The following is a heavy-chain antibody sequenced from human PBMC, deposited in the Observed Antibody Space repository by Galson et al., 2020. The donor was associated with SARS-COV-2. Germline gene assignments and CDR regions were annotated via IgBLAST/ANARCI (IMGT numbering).Heavy chain of an antibody. V-gene: IGHV3-23*01. CDR2: ISPTGGTT. CDR3: AKDRAYYYDDMDV. CDR1: GFTFSRYD. Sequence: GGSLRLSCAASGFTFSRYDMNWVRQAPGKGLEWVSSISPTGGTTYYADSVKGRFTISRDNSKNVVYLQMNSLRADDAAVYRCAKDRAYYYDDMDVWGQGTTVTVSS. J-gene: IGHJ6*02.